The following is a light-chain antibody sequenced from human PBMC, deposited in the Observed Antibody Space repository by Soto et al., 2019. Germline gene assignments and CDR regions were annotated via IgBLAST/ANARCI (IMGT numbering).Light chain of an antibody. CDR3: QKSYRIPPWT. CDR1: QTISGF. J-gene: IGKJ1*01. V-gene: IGKV1-39*01. CDR2: AAS. Sequence: DIQMTQSPSSLSASGGDRVAITCRASQTISGFLNWYQQRPGKAPELLIYAASNLQSGVPSRFSGSGSGTDFALTISSLQPEDFATYYCQKSYRIPPWTFGQGTKVDIK.